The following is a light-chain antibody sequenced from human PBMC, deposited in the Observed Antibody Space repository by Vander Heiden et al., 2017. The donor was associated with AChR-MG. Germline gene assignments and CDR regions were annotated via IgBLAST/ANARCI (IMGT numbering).Light chain of an antibody. CDR3: RIWHSDAWV. CDR1: SDLNAGRFG. Sequence: QAVVAQPSSLSASPWSSASLTCTLLSDLNAGRFGLYWYQQRAGSPPHYLLKYKSDTDKHKAPGVPSRFSGSKDVSANAGILVISGVEFDDEADYHWRIWHSDAWVFGGGTKLTVL. J-gene: IGLJ2*01. CDR2: YKSDTDK. V-gene: IGLV5-45*03.